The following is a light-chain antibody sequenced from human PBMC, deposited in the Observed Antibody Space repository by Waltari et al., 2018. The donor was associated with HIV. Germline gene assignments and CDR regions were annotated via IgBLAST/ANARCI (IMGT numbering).Light chain of an antibody. J-gene: IGLJ2*01. CDR1: SSNIGSNT. V-gene: IGLV1-44*01. CDR2: SNK. CDR3: AAWYDNRNAVV. Sequence: QSVLTQPPSASGTPGQRVAISCSGSSSNIGSNTITWYQQLSGTAPKLLINSNKQRPAGVHDRFSGSKSGTAGSLAISGLQSEDEADYYCAAWYDNRNAVVFGGGTKLTVL.